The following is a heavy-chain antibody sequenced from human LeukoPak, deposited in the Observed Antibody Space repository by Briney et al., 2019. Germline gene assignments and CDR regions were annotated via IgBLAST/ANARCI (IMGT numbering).Heavy chain of an antibody. CDR2: IGTSSTTI. J-gene: IGHJ4*02. D-gene: IGHD5-24*01. CDR3: ARGLTEMATDRSFDY. CDR1: GFTFSSYT. V-gene: IGHV3-48*01. Sequence: GGSLRLSCAASGFTFSSYTMNWVRQPPGKGLEWVSNIGTSSTTIYYADSVKGRFTISRDNAKNSLYLQMNSLRAEDTAVYYCARGLTEMATDRSFDYWGQGTLVTVSS.